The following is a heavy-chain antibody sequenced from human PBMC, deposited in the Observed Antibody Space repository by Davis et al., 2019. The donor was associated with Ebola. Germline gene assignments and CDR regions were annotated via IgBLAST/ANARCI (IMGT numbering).Heavy chain of an antibody. J-gene: IGHJ4*02. D-gene: IGHD5-18*01. CDR2: IKQDGSEK. V-gene: IGHV3-7*03. Sequence: PGGSLRLSCAASGFTFSNYAMSWVRQAPGKGLEWVANIKQDGSEKYYVDSVKGRFTISRDNAKNSLYLQMNSLRAEDTAVYYCARVPDTAMVSTYYFDYWGQGTLVTVSS. CDR1: GFTFSNYA. CDR3: ARVPDTAMVSTYYFDY.